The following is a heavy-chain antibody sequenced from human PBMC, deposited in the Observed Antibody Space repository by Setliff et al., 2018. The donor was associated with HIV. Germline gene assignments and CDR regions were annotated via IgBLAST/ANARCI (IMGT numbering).Heavy chain of an antibody. CDR3: ARGSTAVNYYYYYMDV. CDR1: GYTFTGYY. D-gene: IGHD2-2*01. J-gene: IGHJ6*03. Sequence: ASVKVSCKASGYTFTGYYMHWVRQAPGQGLEWMGRINPYSGDTNYAQKFQGRVTMTRDTSITTAYMGLSRLRSDDTAVYYCARGSTAVNYYYYYMDVWGKGTTVTVSS. CDR2: INPYSGDT. V-gene: IGHV1-2*06.